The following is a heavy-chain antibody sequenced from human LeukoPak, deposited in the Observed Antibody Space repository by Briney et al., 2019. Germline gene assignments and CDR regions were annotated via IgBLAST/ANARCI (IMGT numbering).Heavy chain of an antibody. CDR3: AREPTTVTTDASFDY. CDR1: GFTFSDYS. CDR2: ISGRSSFI. D-gene: IGHD4-17*01. Sequence: GGSLRLSRAASGFTFSDYSMNWVRQAPGKGLEWVSSISGRSSFIYYADSVKGRFTISRDNAKNSLYLQMNSLRAEDTAVYYCAREPTTVTTDASFDYWGQGTLVTVSS. V-gene: IGHV3-21*01. J-gene: IGHJ4*02.